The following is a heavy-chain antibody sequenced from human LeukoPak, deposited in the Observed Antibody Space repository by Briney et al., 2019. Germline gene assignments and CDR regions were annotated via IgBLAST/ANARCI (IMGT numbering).Heavy chain of an antibody. CDR2: IYNGGST. D-gene: IGHD3-22*01. Sequence: PGGSLRLACAASGFTVSSNYMSWVRQAPGKGLEWVSVIYNGGSTYYADSVKGRFTISRHNSKNTLYLQMNSLRAEDTAVYYCADSSGYYLGAFDIWGQGTMVTVSS. J-gene: IGHJ3*02. V-gene: IGHV3-53*04. CDR3: ADSSGYYLGAFDI. CDR1: GFTVSSNY.